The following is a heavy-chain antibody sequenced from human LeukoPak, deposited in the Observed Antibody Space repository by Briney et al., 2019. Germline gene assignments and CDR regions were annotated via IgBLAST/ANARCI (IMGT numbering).Heavy chain of an antibody. J-gene: IGHJ4*02. CDR1: GFTFSNSG. CDR3: ASDGRRSGSYSNYFDY. V-gene: IGHV3-30*02. CDR2: IRYDGVTT. Sequence: GGSLRLSCAAYGFTFSNSGMEWDRQAQGKGLEWVAFIRYDGVTTYYPVSVKRRFTLSRHYSKNTVFLQINRLRGEDAALYYCASDGRRSGSYSNYFDYWGQGTLVTVSS. D-gene: IGHD3-10*01.